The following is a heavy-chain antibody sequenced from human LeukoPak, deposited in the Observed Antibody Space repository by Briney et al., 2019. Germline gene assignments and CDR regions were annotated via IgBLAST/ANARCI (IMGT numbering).Heavy chain of an antibody. CDR2: ISGSGGST. Sequence: PGGSLRLSCAASGFTFSSYAMSWVRQAPGKGLEWVSAISGSGGSTYYADSVKGRFTISRDNSENALYLQMNSLRAEDTAVYYCAKGPPTVTTGEYFQHWGQGTLVTVSS. V-gene: IGHV3-23*01. D-gene: IGHD4-17*01. CDR1: GFTFSSYA. CDR3: AKGPPTVTTGEYFQH. J-gene: IGHJ1*01.